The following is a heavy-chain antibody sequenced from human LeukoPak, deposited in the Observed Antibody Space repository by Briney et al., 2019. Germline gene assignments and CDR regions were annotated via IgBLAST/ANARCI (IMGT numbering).Heavy chain of an antibody. V-gene: IGHV4-34*01. CDR1: GGSFSGYY. CDR3: AGDVNSGQTS. D-gene: IGHD5-12*01. Sequence: PSETLSLTCAVYGGSFSGYYWSWIRQPPGKGLEWIGEINHSGSTNYNPSLKSRVTISVDTSKNQFSLKLSSVTAADTAVYYCAGDVNSGQTSWGQGTLVTVSS. CDR2: INHSGST. J-gene: IGHJ5*02.